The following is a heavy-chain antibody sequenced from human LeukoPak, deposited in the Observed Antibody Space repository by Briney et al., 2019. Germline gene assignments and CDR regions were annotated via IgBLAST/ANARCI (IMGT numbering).Heavy chain of an antibody. CDR2: INHSGST. CDR1: GGSFSGYY. Sequence: SETLSLTCAVSGGSFSGYYWSWIRQPPGKGLEWIGEINHSGSTNYNPSLKSRVTISVDTSKNQFSLKLSSVTAADTAVYYCARFSSGFYGSGSYSAAGMDVWGQGTTVTVSS. J-gene: IGHJ6*02. D-gene: IGHD3-10*01. V-gene: IGHV4-34*01. CDR3: ARFSSGFYGSGSYSAAGMDV.